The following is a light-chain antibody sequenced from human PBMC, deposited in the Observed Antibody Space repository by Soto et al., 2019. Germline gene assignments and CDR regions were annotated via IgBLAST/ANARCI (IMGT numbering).Light chain of an antibody. CDR2: KNN. CDR1: SSNIGSNF. Sequence: QAVVTQPPSASGTPGQRVTISCSGSSSNIGSNFVYWYQQLPGTAPKLLIFKNNQRPSGVPDRFSGSKSGTSASLAISGLRSGDEADYYCATWDDSLNDYVFATGTKVTVL. V-gene: IGLV1-47*01. CDR3: ATWDDSLNDYV. J-gene: IGLJ1*01.